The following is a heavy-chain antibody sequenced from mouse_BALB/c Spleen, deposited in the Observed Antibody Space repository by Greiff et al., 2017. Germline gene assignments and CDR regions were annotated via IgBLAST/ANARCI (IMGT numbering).Heavy chain of an antibody. CDR2: ISYDGSN. J-gene: IGHJ4*01. Sequence: EVQLQQSGPGLVKPSQSLSLTCSVTGYSITSGYYWNWIRQFPGNKLEWMGYISYDGSNNYNPSLKNRISITRDTSKNQFFLKLNSVTTEDTATYYCARDEVYYRYDGAMDYWGQGTSVTVSS. D-gene: IGHD2-14*01. CDR3: ARDEVYYRYDGAMDY. CDR1: GYSITSGYY. V-gene: IGHV3-6*02.